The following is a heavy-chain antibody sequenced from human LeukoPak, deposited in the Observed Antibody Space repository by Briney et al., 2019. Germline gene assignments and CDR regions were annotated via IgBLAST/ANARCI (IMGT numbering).Heavy chain of an antibody. J-gene: IGHJ4*02. V-gene: IGHV3-21*01. CDR1: GFTFSSNS. D-gene: IGHD1-1*01. CDR3: ARSAAGTYY. CDR2: ISSSSRYK. Sequence: GGSLRLSSVASGFTFSSNSMNWVRQAPGKGLKWVSYISSSSRYKDYTDSVKGRFTISRDNAKNSLYLQMYSLRAEDTAVYYCARSAAGTYYWGQGALVTVSS.